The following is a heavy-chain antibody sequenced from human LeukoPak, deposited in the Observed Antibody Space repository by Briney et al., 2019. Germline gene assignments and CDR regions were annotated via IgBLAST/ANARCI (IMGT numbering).Heavy chain of an antibody. Sequence: NASETLSLTCTLSGSSISSYYWSWIRQPPGKGLEWIGSIYYSGSTYYNPSLKSRVTISVDTSKNQFSLRLSSVTAADTAIYYCADYSGCYPHAFDIWGQGTMVTVSS. J-gene: IGHJ3*02. CDR1: GSSISSYY. CDR3: ADYSGCYPHAFDI. V-gene: IGHV4-59*04. D-gene: IGHD1-26*01. CDR2: IYYSGST.